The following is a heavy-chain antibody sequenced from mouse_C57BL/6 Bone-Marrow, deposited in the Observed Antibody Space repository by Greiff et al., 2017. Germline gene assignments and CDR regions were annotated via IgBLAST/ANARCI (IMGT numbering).Heavy chain of an antibody. Sequence: EVQLVESGGGLVKPGGSLKLSCAASGFTFSDYGMHWVRQAPEKGLEWVAYISSGSSTIYYADTVKGRFTISRDNAKNTLFLQMTSLRSEDTAMYYCASRTYWGQGTTLTVSS. D-gene: IGHD3-3*01. CDR3: ASRTY. CDR1: GFTFSDYG. J-gene: IGHJ2*01. CDR2: ISSGSSTI. V-gene: IGHV5-17*01.